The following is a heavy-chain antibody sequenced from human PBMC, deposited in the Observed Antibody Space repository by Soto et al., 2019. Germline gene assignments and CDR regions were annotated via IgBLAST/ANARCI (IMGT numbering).Heavy chain of an antibody. CDR1: GGSISSYY. CDR3: ARETYGDYVGYFDP. CDR2: IYNTGST. J-gene: IGHJ5*02. V-gene: IGHV4-59*01. Sequence: SETLSLTCTVSGGSISSYYWSWVRQPPGKGLEWIGYIYNTGSTIYNPSLKSRVTISVDTSKNQFSLKLNSVTAADTAVYYCARETYGDYVGYFDPWGQGTLVTVSS. D-gene: IGHD4-17*01.